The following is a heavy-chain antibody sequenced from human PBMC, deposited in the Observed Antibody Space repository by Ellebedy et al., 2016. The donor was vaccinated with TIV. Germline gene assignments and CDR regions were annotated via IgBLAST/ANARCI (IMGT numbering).Heavy chain of an antibody. V-gene: IGHV4-59*01. Sequence: SETLSLTXTVSGGSISSYYWSWIRQPPGKGLEWIGYIYYSGSTNYNPSLKSRVTISVDTSKNQFSLKLSSVTAADTAVYYCASVEMATITFDYWGQGTLVTVSS. D-gene: IGHD5-24*01. J-gene: IGHJ4*02. CDR1: GGSISSYY. CDR3: ASVEMATITFDY. CDR2: IYYSGST.